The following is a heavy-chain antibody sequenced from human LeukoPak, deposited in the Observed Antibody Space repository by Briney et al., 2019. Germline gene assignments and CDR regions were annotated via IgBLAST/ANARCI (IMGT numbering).Heavy chain of an antibody. J-gene: IGHJ4*02. CDR1: GGTFSSYA. D-gene: IGHD1-20*01. CDR2: IIPIFGTA. CDR3: ASGMTGTRDYYFDY. V-gene: IGHV1-69*05. Sequence: ASVKVSWKASGGTFSSYAISWVRQAPGQGLEWMGGIIPIFGTANYAQKFQGRVTITTDESTSTAYMELSSLRSEDTAVYYCASGMTGTRDYYFDYWGQGTLVTVSS.